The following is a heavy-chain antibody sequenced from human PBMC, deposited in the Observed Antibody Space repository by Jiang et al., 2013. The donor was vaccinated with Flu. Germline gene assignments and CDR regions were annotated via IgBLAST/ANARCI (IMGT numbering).Heavy chain of an antibody. CDR2: IYYSGST. Sequence: GPGLVKPSETLSLTCTVSGGSISSYYWSWIRQPPGRDWSGLGSIYYSGSTNYNPSLKSRVTISVDTSKNQFSLKLSSVTAADTAVYYCATRGDSSGLDYWGQGTLVTVSS. CDR3: ATRGDSSGLDY. D-gene: IGHD2-21*02. J-gene: IGHJ4*02. CDR1: GGSISSYY. V-gene: IGHV4-59*01.